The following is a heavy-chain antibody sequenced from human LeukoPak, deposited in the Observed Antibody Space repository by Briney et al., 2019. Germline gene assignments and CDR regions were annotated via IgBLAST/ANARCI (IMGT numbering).Heavy chain of an antibody. CDR3: ARVSYQEGVDY. J-gene: IGHJ4*02. CDR2: IRYDGSSK. D-gene: IGHD2-2*01. V-gene: IGHV3-30*02. CDR1: GFTFSNYA. Sequence: PGGSLRLSCAASGFTFSNYAMHWVRQAPGKGLEWLAYIRYDGSSKYYADFVKGRFTISRDNSKKTLYLQMNSLRGEDTAVYYCARVSYQEGVDYWGQGTLVTVSS.